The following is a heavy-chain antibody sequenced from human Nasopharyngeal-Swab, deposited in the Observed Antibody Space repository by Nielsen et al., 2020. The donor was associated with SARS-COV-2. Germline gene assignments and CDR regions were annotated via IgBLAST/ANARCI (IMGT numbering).Heavy chain of an antibody. J-gene: IGHJ4*02. CDR3: ARELGYSTPGY. Sequence: ASVKVSRKAYRYTFTSYYMHWVRQAPGQRLEWMGVINPSGGSTSYAQKFQDRVTMTRNTSISTAYMELSSLRSEDTTVYYCARELGYSTPGYWGQGTLVTVSS. D-gene: IGHD6-13*01. CDR1: RYTFTSYY. V-gene: IGHV1-46*01. CDR2: INPSGGST.